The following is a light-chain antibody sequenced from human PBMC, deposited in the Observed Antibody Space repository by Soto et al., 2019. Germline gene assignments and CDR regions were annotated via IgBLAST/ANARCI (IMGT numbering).Light chain of an antibody. CDR2: AAS. CDR3: QQSYSTPRT. V-gene: IGKV1-39*01. Sequence: IQMTPSPSSLSASVGARVTITCLASQSISSYLNWYQQKPGKAPKLLIYAASSLQSGVPSRFSGSGSGTDFTLTISSLQPEDFATYYCQQSYSTPRTFGQGTKVDIK. CDR1: QSISSY. J-gene: IGKJ1*01.